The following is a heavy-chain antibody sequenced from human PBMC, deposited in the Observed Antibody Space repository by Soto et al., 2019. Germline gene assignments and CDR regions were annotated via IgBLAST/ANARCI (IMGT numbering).Heavy chain of an antibody. CDR2: IYYSGST. J-gene: IGHJ4*02. CDR3: ARVGGYYYERVFDY. D-gene: IGHD3-22*01. CDR1: GGSISSGDYY. V-gene: IGHV4-30-4*01. Sequence: SETLSLTCTVSGGSISSGDYYWSWIRQPPGKGLEWIGYIYYSGSTYYNPSLKSRVTISVDTSKNQFSLKLSSVTAADTAVYYCARVGGYYYERVFDYWGQGTLVTVSS.